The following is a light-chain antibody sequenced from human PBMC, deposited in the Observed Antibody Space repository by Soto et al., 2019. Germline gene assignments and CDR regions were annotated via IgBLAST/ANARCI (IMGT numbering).Light chain of an antibody. Sequence: QSALTQPASVSGSPGPSITISCTGTSSDVGGYNYVSWYQQHPGKAPKLMIYDVSNRPSGVSNRFSGSKSGNTASLTISGLQAEDEADYYCSSYTSSISIFGTGTKLTVL. J-gene: IGLJ1*01. CDR2: DVS. V-gene: IGLV2-14*01. CDR1: SSDVGGYNY. CDR3: SSYTSSISI.